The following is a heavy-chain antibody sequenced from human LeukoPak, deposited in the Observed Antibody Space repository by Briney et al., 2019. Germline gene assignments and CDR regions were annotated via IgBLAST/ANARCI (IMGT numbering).Heavy chain of an antibody. J-gene: IGHJ4*02. CDR3: ARAYSPPQWSPFDY. D-gene: IGHD6-13*01. Sequence: SETLSLTCTVSGGSISSGSYYWGWIRQPPGKGLEWIGSIYYSGSTYYKPSLKSRVTISLDTSKNQFSLRLSSVTAADTAVYYCARAYSPPQWSPFDYWGQGTLVTVSS. V-gene: IGHV4-39*07. CDR1: GGSISSGSYY. CDR2: IYYSGST.